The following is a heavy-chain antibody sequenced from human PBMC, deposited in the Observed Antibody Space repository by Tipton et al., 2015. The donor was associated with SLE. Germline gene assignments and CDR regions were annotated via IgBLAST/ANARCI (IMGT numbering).Heavy chain of an antibody. CDR3: ARAGVVVVPAIAPVAFDI. CDR1: GGSISSYY. D-gene: IGHD2-2*01. J-gene: IGHJ3*02. CDR2: IYTSGNT. V-gene: IGHV4-4*07. Sequence: LRLSCTVSGGSISSYYWTWIRQPAGKGLEWIGRIYTSGNTNYNPSLKSRVTISLDMSKNQLSLKMSSVTAADTAVYYCARAGVVVVPAIAPVAFDIWGQGTMVTVTS.